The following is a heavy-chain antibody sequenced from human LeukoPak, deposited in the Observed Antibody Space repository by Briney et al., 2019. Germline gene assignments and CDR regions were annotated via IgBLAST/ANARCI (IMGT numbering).Heavy chain of an antibody. CDR2: ISGSGDSK. D-gene: IGHD4-11*01. Sequence: PGGSLRLSCAASGFTFSDYYMNWIRQAPGKGLEWVSYISGSGDSKFYADSVKGRFTISRGNAKNSLYLQMNSLRAEDTAVYYCARRTYSNYFFDYWGQGTLVTVSS. CDR3: ARRTYSNYFFDY. J-gene: IGHJ4*02. V-gene: IGHV3-11*01. CDR1: GFTFSDYY.